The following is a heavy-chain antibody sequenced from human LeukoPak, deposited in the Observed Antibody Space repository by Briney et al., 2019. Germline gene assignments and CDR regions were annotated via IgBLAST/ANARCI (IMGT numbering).Heavy chain of an antibody. J-gene: IGHJ3*02. CDR1: GFTFSGSA. Sequence: GGSLRLSCVASGFTFSGSAMHWVRQASGKGLEWVGRIRSKTNIYATAYAASVKGRFTISRDDSKNTAYLQMNSLKTEDTAVYYCTRLQTDSVLDVFGIWGQGTMVTVSS. CDR2: IRSKTNIYAT. CDR3: TRLQTDSVLDVFGI. V-gene: IGHV3-73*01. D-gene: IGHD5/OR15-5a*01.